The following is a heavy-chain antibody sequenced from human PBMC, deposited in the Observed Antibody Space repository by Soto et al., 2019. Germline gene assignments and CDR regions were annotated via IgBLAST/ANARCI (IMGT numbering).Heavy chain of an antibody. V-gene: IGHV1-18*04. CDR2: ISAYYGDT. J-gene: IGHJ4*02. CDR3: AILDQRVADLDY. Sequence: QVHLVQSGPEVKEPGSSVKVSCKTSGYTFTTYGIDWVRQAPGQRLEWVGWISAYYGDTKYVQKFEDRVTLTTDASTRTAYMELRRLTFDDTAVYYCAILDQRVADLDYWGQGTLVTVSS. CDR1: GYTFTTYG. D-gene: IGHD6-19*01.